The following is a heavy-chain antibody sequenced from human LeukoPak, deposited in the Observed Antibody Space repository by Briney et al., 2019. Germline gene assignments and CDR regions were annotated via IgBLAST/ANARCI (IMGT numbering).Heavy chain of an antibody. D-gene: IGHD1-26*01. CDR2: ITGSSGSI. Sequence: GGSLRLSCAASGFTFSSYNMNWVRQAPGKGLEWVSHITGSSGSIHYADSVKGRFTISRDNAKNSLYLQMNSLGDEDTAVYYCARGGIYPLDYWGQGTLVTVSS. V-gene: IGHV3-48*02. CDR1: GFTFSSYN. CDR3: ARGGIYPLDY. J-gene: IGHJ4*02.